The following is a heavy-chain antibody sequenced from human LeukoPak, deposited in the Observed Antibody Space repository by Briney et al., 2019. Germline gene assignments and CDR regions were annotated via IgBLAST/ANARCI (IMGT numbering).Heavy chain of an antibody. J-gene: IGHJ4*02. V-gene: IGHV1-18*01. CDR3: ARDRHYDSSGYYEH. CDR2: ISAYNGNT. Sequence: GASVTVFCKASGYTFTSYGISWVRQAPGQGLEWMGWISAYNGNTNYAQKLQGRVTMTTDTSTSTAYMELRSLRSDDTAVYYCARDRHYDSSGYYEHWGQGTLVTVSS. CDR1: GYTFTSYG. D-gene: IGHD3-22*01.